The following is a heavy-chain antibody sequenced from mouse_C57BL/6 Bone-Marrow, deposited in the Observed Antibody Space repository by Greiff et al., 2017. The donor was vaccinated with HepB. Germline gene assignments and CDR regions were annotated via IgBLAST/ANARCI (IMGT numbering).Heavy chain of an antibody. CDR3: AREEPFYAMDY. CDR1: GYTFTSYW. CDR2: IDPSDSYT. V-gene: IGHV1-50*01. Sequence: QVQLQQPGAELVKPGASVKLSCKASGYTFTSYWMQWVKQRPGQGLEWIGEIDPSDSYTNYNQKFKGKATLTVDTSSSTAYMQLSSLTSEDSAVYYCAREEPFYAMDYWGQGTSVTVSS. J-gene: IGHJ4*01.